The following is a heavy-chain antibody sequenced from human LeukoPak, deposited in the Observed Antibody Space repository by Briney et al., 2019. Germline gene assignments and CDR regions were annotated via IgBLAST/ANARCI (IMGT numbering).Heavy chain of an antibody. V-gene: IGHV3-9*01. J-gene: IGHJ3*02. Sequence: GGSLRLSCAASGFIFNHYAMHWVRQAPGKGLEWVAGIAWDSENIGYADSVKGRFTISRDNAKNSLYLQMNSLRAEDTAVYYCARPHRPGAFDIWGQGTMVTVSS. CDR2: IAWDSENI. CDR3: ARPHRPGAFDI. CDR1: GFIFNHYA.